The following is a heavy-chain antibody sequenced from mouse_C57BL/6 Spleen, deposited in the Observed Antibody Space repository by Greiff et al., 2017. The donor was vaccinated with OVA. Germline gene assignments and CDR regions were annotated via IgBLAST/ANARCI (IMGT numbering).Heavy chain of an antibody. V-gene: IGHV14-4*01. CDR1: GFNIKDDY. CDR2: IDPENGDT. CDR3: TPATTVVPMDY. Sequence: VQLQQSGAELVRPGASVKLSCTASGFNIKDDYMHWVKQRPEQGLEWIGWIDPENGDTEYASKFQGKATITADTSSNTAYLQLSSLTSEDTAVYYCTPATTVVPMDYWGQGTSVTVSS. D-gene: IGHD1-1*01. J-gene: IGHJ4*01.